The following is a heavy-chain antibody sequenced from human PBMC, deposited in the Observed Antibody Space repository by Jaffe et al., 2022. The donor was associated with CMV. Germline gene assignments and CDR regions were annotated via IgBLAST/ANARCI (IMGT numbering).Heavy chain of an antibody. D-gene: IGHD6-25*01. V-gene: IGHV3-30*18. CDR1: GFTFSTYG. CDR2: ISHDGSNK. Sequence: QVQLLESGGGVVQPGRSLRLSCAASGFTFSTYGVHWVRQAPGKGLEWVAVISHDGSNKYYADSVKGRFTISRDTSKSTLYLQMNSVRTEDTAVYYCAKDLWAAAGPGDPLDFQHWGQGTLVTVSS. CDR3: AKDLWAAAGPGDPLDFQH. J-gene: IGHJ1*01.